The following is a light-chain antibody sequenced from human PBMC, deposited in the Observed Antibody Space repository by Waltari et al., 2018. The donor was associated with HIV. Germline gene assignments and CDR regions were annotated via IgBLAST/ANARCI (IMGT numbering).Light chain of an antibody. J-gene: IGLJ3*02. V-gene: IGLV1-51*01. CDR1: SSNFGNSF. CDR2: DNN. CDR3: GTWDSSLGAGV. Sequence: QSVLTQPPSVSAAPGQKVTISCSGSSSNFGNSFVSWYQHLPGAAPKLLIYDNNKRPSGISDRCPGSKSGTSATLAITGLQTGDEADYYCGTWDSSLGAGVFGGGTRLTVL.